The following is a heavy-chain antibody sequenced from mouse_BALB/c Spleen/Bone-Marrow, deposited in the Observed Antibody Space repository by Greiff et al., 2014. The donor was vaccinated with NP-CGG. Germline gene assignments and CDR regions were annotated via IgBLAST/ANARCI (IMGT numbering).Heavy chain of an antibody. CDR3: ARSYYGRAIDY. CDR1: GYTFTSYW. J-gene: IGHJ4*01. V-gene: IGHV1S41*01. CDR2: IAPGGGST. D-gene: IGHD1-1*01. Sequence: DLVKPGASVKLSCKASGYTFTSYWINWIKQRPGQGLEWIGRIAPGGGSTYYDEMFKGKATVTVDTSSSTTYIQLSSLSSEDSAIYFCARSYYGRAIDYWGQGTSVTVSS.